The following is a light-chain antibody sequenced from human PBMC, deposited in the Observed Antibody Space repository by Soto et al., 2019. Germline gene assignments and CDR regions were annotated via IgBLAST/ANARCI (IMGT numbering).Light chain of an antibody. J-gene: IGKJ1*01. V-gene: IGKV1-5*01. CDR2: DAS. Sequence: DIQMTQSPSTLSASVGDRVTITCRASQSISHFLAWYQQKPGKVPKLLIYDASNLGNGVPSRFSGSGSGTDFTLTISGLQPDDFTTYYCQQYTSYSRAFGQGTKVDI. CDR1: QSISHF. CDR3: QQYTSYSRA.